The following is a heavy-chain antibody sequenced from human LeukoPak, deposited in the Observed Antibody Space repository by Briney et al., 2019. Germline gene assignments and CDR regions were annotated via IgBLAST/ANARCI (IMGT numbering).Heavy chain of an antibody. D-gene: IGHD4-17*01. CDR1: GFTFSGYA. CDR3: AKDGTGDYFYFYYYMDV. V-gene: IGHV3-23*01. CDR2: ISGSGGST. J-gene: IGHJ6*03. Sequence: GGSLRLSCTASGFTFSGYAMAWVRQAPGKGLEWVSAISGSGGSTYYADSVKGRFTISRDNSKNTLYLQLHSLRAEDTAMYYCAKDGTGDYFYFYYYMDVWGQGTTVTV.